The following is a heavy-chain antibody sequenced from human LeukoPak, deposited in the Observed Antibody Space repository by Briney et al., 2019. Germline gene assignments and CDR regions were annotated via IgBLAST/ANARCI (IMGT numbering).Heavy chain of an antibody. CDR3: TRHFSVTMIRD. V-gene: IGHV4-59*08. J-gene: IGHJ1*01. CDR1: GASTRLNY. CDR2: VSNGGAT. D-gene: IGHD3-10*01. Sequence: SKTLSLTCSVSGASTRLNYWSWIRQPPGKGLEWIGYVSNGGATDFNPSLQGRVTMSVDTSKNHFYLALTSVTAADTAIYFCTRHFSVTMIRDWGQGILITVSS.